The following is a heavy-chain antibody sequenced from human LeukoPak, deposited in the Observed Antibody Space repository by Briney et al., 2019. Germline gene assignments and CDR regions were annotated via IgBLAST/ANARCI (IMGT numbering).Heavy chain of an antibody. D-gene: IGHD3-10*01. Sequence: PGGSLRLSCAASGFTFSTYSINWVRQAPGKGLEWVSSISSSSSYIYYADSVKGRFTISRDNAKNSLYLQMNSLRAEDTAVYYCASAMLRGIGNYWGQGTLVTVSS. CDR2: ISSSSSYI. J-gene: IGHJ4*02. CDR3: ASAMLRGIGNY. V-gene: IGHV3-21*01. CDR1: GFTFSTYS.